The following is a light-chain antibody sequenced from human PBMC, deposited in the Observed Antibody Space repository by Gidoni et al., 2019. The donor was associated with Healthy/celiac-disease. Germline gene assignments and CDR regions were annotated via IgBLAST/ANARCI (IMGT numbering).Light chain of an antibody. CDR3: QSYDSSLSGSKV. J-gene: IGLJ2*01. CDR2: GNS. V-gene: IGLV1-40*01. CDR1: SSNIGAGSD. Sequence: QAVLTQPPSVSGAPGKRVTISCTWSSSNIGAGSDVHWYQQLPGTAPQLLLYGNSNRPSGVPDRFSGSKSGTSASLAITGLQAEDEADYYCQSYDSSLSGSKVFGGGTKLTVL.